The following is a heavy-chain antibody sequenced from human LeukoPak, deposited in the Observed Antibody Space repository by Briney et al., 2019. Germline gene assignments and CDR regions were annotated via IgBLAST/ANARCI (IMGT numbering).Heavy chain of an antibody. D-gene: IGHD1-1*01. J-gene: IGHJ4*02. CDR2: INPSGGST. Sequence: GGSLRLSCAASGFTFSSYSMSWVRQAPGKGLEWVSTINPSGGSTYYADSVKGRFTISRDNSKNTVYLQMNSLRAEDTAVYYCAKDRAGTPWADWGQGTLVTVSP. V-gene: IGHV3-23*01. CDR1: GFTFSSYS. CDR3: AKDRAGTPWAD.